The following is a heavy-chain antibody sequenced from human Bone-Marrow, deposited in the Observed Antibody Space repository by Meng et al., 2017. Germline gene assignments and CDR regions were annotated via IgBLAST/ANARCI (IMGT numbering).Heavy chain of an antibody. Sequence: GGSLRLSCATSGFTLSSYSMTWVRQAPGKGLEGVSSISSSSSYIYYADSVKGRFTISRDNSKNTLYLQMNSLRAEDTAVYYCAREMIPWGYFDSSGLDYWGQGTRVTGSS. CDR1: GFTLSSYS. J-gene: IGHJ4*02. CDR3: AREMIPWGYFDSSGLDY. D-gene: IGHD3-22*01. CDR2: ISSSSSYI. V-gene: IGHV3-21*01.